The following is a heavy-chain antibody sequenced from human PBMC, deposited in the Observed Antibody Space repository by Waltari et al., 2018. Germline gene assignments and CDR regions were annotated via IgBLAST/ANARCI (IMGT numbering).Heavy chain of an antibody. V-gene: IGHV4-59*01. Sequence: QVQLQESGPGLVKPSETLSLTCTVSGGSISSYYWSWIRQPPGKGLEWIGYIYYSGSTNYNPSLKSRVTISVDTSKNQFSLKLSSVTAADTAVYYCARADGVAGYYYYGMDVWGQGTTVTVSS. CDR3: ARADGVAGYYYYGMDV. D-gene: IGHD6-19*01. CDR1: GGSISSYY. CDR2: IYYSGST. J-gene: IGHJ6*02.